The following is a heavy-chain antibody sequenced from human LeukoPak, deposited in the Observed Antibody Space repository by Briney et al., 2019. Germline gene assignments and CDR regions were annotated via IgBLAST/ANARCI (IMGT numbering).Heavy chain of an antibody. D-gene: IGHD3-9*01. V-gene: IGHV5-10-1*01. Sequence: GESLKISCKGSGYRFTSYWISWVRQMPGKGLGWMGRIDPSDSYTNYSPSFQGHVTISADKSISTAYLQWSSLKASDTAMYYCARTRHYDILTGYQEAAGAFDIWGQGTMVTVSS. CDR1: GYRFTSYW. CDR3: ARTRHYDILTGYQEAAGAFDI. J-gene: IGHJ3*02. CDR2: IDPSDSYT.